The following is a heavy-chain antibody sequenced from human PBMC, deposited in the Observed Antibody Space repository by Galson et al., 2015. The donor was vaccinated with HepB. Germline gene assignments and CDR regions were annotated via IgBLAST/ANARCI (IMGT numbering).Heavy chain of an antibody. D-gene: IGHD6-13*01. CDR1: GFTFSSYA. Sequence: SLRLSCAASGFTFSSYAMHWVRQAPGKGLEWVAVISYDGSNKYYADSVKGRFTISRDNSKNTLYLQMNSLRAEDTAVYYCARDIAAAGQFDYWGQGTLVTASS. V-gene: IGHV3-30-3*01. CDR3: ARDIAAAGQFDY. CDR2: ISYDGSNK. J-gene: IGHJ4*02.